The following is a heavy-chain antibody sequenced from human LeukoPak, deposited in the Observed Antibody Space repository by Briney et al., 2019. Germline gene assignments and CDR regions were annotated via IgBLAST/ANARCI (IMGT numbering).Heavy chain of an antibody. J-gene: IGHJ4*02. D-gene: IGHD2-2*01. CDR1: GFTVSDNY. V-gene: IGHV3-66*01. CDR2: IYSGGKT. CDR3: ARLLREYCSSPSCNRIFFDY. Sequence: GGSLKLSCAASGFTVSDNYMSWVRQAPGKGLEWVSVIYSGGKTYYADSVKGRLTISRENSKNTLYLQMNSLRAEDTAVYYCARLLREYCSSPSCNRIFFDYWGQGPLVTVSS.